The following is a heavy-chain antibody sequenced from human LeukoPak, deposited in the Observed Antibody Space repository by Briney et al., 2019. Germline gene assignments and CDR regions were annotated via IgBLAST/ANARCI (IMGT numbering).Heavy chain of an antibody. CDR2: LSGTGGRT. CDR1: GFTFSSCA. CDR3: AREAKLGRGNAFDI. V-gene: IGHV3-23*01. D-gene: IGHD7-27*01. J-gene: IGHJ3*02. Sequence: GGSLRLSCAASGFTFSSCAMSWVRQAPGKGLEWVSTLSGTGGRTYYVDSVKGRFTISRDNSKNTLYLQMNSLRAEDTAVYYCAREAKLGRGNAFDIWGQGTMVTVSS.